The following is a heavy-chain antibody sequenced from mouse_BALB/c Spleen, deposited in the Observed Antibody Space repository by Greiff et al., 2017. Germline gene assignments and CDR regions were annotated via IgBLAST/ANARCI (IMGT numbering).Heavy chain of an antibody. CDR2: IYWDDDK. CDR3: ARTLYGYVTWFAY. J-gene: IGHJ3*01. CDR1: GFSLSTSGMG. D-gene: IGHD1-2*01. V-gene: IGHV8-12*01. Sequence: QVTLKVSGPGILQPSQTLSLTCSFSGFSLSTSGMGVSWIRQPSGKGLEWLAHIYWDDDKRYNPSLKSRLTISKDTSSNQVFLKITSVDTADTATYYCARTLYGYVTWFAYWGQGTLVTVSA.